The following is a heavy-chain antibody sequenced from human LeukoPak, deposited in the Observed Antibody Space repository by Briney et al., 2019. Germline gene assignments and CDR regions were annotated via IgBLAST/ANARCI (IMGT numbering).Heavy chain of an antibody. Sequence: PGGPLRLSCAASVFTVSSNYMCWVRETPGKGLEKGSVIYSGGSTYYAASAKCRFTISTDNTKNTRYLQMNSLRAEDTAVYYCARAKGWLLPFDHWGQGTLVTVSS. CDR1: VFTVSSNY. J-gene: IGHJ4*02. CDR2: IYSGGST. V-gene: IGHV3-53*01. D-gene: IGHD3-22*01. CDR3: ARAKGWLLPFDH.